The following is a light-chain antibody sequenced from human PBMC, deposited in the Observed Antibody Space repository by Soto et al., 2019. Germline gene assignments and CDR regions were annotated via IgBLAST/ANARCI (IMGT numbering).Light chain of an antibody. Sequence: EVVLTQSPATLSVSPGERATLSCRASQFLDRNLAWYQQKPGQPPRLVIYGASIRATGIPARFSGSESGTELTLTISSLQSEDFAVYYCQQYNKWPLTFGGGIKVEMK. CDR2: GAS. V-gene: IGKV3-15*01. CDR1: QFLDRN. CDR3: QQYNKWPLT. J-gene: IGKJ4*01.